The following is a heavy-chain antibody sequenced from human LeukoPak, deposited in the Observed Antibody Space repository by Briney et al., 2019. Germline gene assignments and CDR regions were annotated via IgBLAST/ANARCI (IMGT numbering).Heavy chain of an antibody. D-gene: IGHD3-16*01. J-gene: IGHJ4*02. V-gene: IGHV3-30*07. CDR2: VSNDGRDK. Sequence: TGGSLRLSCAASGXTFNAYAMHWVRQAPGKGLEWVAVVSNDGRDKHYADSVKGRFTISRDNSKNTLYLQMNSLRVEDTAVYYCARWGSLNVDYWGQGTLVTVSS. CDR3: ARWGSLNVDY. CDR1: GXTFNAYA.